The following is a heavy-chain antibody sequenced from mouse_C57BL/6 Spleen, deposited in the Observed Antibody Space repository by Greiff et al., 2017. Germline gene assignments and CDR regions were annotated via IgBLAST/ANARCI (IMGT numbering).Heavy chain of an antibody. Sequence: VKLMESGPGLVAPSQSLSITCTVSGFSLTSYAISWVRQPPGKGLEWLGVIWTGGGTNYNSALKSRLSISKDNSKSQVFLKMNSLQTDDTARYYCARISHYYGSSYFDYWGQGTTLTVSS. D-gene: IGHD1-1*01. V-gene: IGHV2-9-1*01. CDR2: IWTGGGT. CDR3: ARISHYYGSSYFDY. CDR1: GFSLTSYA. J-gene: IGHJ2*01.